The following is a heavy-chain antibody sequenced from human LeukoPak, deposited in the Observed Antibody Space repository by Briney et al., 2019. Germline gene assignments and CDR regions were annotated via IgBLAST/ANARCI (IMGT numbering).Heavy chain of an antibody. V-gene: IGHV4-59*08. CDR3: ARHGAAAGTGGWFDP. J-gene: IGHJ5*02. D-gene: IGHD6-13*01. CDR1: GDSISSYY. CDR2: IYYSGST. Sequence: PSETLSLTCTVSGDSISSYYWSWIRQPPGKGLEWIGYIYYSGSTNYNPSLKSRVTISVDTSKNQFSLKLSSVTAADTAVYYCARHGAAAGTGGWFDPWGQGTLVTVSS.